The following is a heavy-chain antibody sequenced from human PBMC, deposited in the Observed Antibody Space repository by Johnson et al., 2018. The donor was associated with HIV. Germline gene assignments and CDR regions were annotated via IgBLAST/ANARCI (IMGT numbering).Heavy chain of an antibody. Sequence: VQLVESGGGLVQPGGSLRLSCAASGFTFSSYDMHWVRQATGKGLEWVSAIGTAGDTYYPGSVKGRFTISRENAKNSLYLQMNSLRAGDTAVYYCAREGMYSSWYLDAFDIWGQGTMVTVSS. CDR3: AREGMYSSWYLDAFDI. D-gene: IGHD6-13*01. CDR1: GFTFSSYD. CDR2: IGTAGDT. J-gene: IGHJ3*02. V-gene: IGHV3-13*01.